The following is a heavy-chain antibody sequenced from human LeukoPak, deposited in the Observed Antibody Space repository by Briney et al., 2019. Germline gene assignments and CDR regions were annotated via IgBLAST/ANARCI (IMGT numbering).Heavy chain of an antibody. CDR3: ASGYSYGFFDY. D-gene: IGHD5-18*01. CDR2: IIPIFGTA. J-gene: IGHJ4*02. Sequence: SVKVSCKASGGTFSSYAISWVRQAPGQGLEWMGGIIPIFGTANYSQKFQGRVTITADESTSTAYMELSSLRSEDTAVYYCASGYSYGFFDYWGQGTLVTVSS. V-gene: IGHV1-69*01. CDR1: GGTFSSYA.